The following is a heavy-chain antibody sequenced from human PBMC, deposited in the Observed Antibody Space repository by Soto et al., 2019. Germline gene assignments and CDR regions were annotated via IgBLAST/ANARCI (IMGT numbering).Heavy chain of an antibody. V-gene: IGHV4-59*01. CDR3: ARASHIAAGDYYYYMDV. Sequence: SETLSLTCTVSGGSISSYYWSWIRQPPWKGLEWIGYIYYSGSTNYNPSLKSRVTMSVDTSKNQFSLKLSSVTAADTAVYYCARASHIAAGDYYYYMDVWGKGTTVTVSS. CDR2: IYYSGST. D-gene: IGHD6-13*01. CDR1: GGSISSYY. J-gene: IGHJ6*03.